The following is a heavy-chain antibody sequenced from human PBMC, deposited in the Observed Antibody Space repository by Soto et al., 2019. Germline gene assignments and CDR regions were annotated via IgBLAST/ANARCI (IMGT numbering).Heavy chain of an antibody. CDR3: ARASNYDFWSGYTPLDAFDI. CDR2: ISSSGSTI. D-gene: IGHD3-3*01. CDR1: GFTFSDYY. Sequence: PGGSLRLSCAASGFTFSDYYMGWIRQAPGKGLEWVSYISSSGSTIYYADSVKGRFTISRDNAKNSLYLQMNSLRAEDTAVYYCARASNYDFWSGYTPLDAFDIWGQGTMVTVSS. V-gene: IGHV3-11*01. J-gene: IGHJ3*02.